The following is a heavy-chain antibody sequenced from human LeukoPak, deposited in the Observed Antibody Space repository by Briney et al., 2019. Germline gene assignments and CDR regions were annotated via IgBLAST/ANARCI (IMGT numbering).Heavy chain of an antibody. CDR2: INPSGGST. Sequence: GASVKVSCKASGYTFTSYYVHWVRQAPGQGLEWMGIINPSGGSTTYAQKFQGRVTMTRDTSTSTVYMELSSLRSEDTAVYYCARDRGYCSGGSCYRWFDPWGQGTLVTVSS. CDR3: ARDRGYCSGGSCYRWFDP. V-gene: IGHV1-46*01. J-gene: IGHJ5*02. CDR1: GYTFTSYY. D-gene: IGHD2-15*01.